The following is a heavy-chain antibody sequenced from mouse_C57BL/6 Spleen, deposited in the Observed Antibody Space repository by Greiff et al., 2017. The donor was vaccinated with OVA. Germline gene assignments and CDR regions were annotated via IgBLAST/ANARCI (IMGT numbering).Heavy chain of an antibody. CDR2: IDPENGDT. CDR3: TASYYSNPGFDV. V-gene: IGHV14-4*01. D-gene: IGHD2-5*01. CDR1: GFNIKDDY. Sequence: DVKLQESGAELVRPGASVKLSCTASGFNIKDDYMHWVKQRPEQGLEWIGWIDPENGDTEYASKFQGKATITADTSSNTAYLQLSSLTSEDTAVYYCTASYYSNPGFDVWGTGTTVTVSS. J-gene: IGHJ1*03.